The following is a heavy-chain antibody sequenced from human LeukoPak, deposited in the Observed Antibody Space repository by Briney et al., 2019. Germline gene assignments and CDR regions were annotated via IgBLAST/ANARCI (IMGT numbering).Heavy chain of an antibody. CDR3: AELGITMIGGV. D-gene: IGHD3-10*02. J-gene: IGHJ6*03. CDR2: IKKDGSEK. CDR1: GFTFSSYW. V-gene: IGHV3-7*01. Sequence: GGSLRLSCAASGFTFSSYWMSWVRQAPGKGLEWVANIKKDGSEKYYVDSVKGRFTISRDNAKNSLYLQMNSLRAEDTAVYYCAELGITMIGGVWGKGTTVTIS.